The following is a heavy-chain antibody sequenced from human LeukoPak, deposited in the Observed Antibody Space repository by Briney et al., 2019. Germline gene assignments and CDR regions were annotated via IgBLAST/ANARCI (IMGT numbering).Heavy chain of an antibody. J-gene: IGHJ3*02. CDR1: GGTFSSYA. D-gene: IGHD3-22*01. CDR3: ARVAYYYDSSGYRNAFDI. CDR2: IIPIFGTA. Sequence: GASVKVSCKASGGTFSSYAISWVRQAPGQGLEWMGGIIPIFGTANYAQKFQGRVTITADKSTSTAYMELSSLRSEDTAVYYCARVAYYYDSSGYRNAFDIWGQGTMVTVSS. V-gene: IGHV1-69*06.